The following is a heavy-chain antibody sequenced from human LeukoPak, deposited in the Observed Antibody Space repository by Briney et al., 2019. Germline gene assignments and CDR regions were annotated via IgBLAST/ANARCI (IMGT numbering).Heavy chain of an antibody. V-gene: IGHV5-51*01. CDR2: IYPGDSDT. D-gene: IGHD6-13*01. CDR1: GYSFTSYW. Sequence: GEALKISCKGSGYSFTSYWIGWVRQMPGKGLGWMGIIYPGDSDTRYSPSFQGLITISADKSITTAYLQWSSLKASDTAMYYCATTSTSSSWYFDYWGQGTLVTVS. CDR3: ATTSTSSSWYFDY. J-gene: IGHJ4*02.